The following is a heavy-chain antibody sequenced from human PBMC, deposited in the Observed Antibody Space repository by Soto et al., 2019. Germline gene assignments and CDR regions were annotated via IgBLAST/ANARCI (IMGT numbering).Heavy chain of an antibody. D-gene: IGHD3-22*01. CDR3: AREPAPYYYDSSGYCWFDP. CDR1: GGTFSSYA. J-gene: IGHJ5*02. CDR2: IIPIFGTA. Sequence: GGSVKVSCKASGGTFSSYAISGVRQAPGQGLEWMGGIIPIFGTANYAQKFQGRVTITADESTSTAYMELSSLRSEDTAVYYCAREPAPYYYDSSGYCWFDPWGQGTLVTVSS. V-gene: IGHV1-69*13.